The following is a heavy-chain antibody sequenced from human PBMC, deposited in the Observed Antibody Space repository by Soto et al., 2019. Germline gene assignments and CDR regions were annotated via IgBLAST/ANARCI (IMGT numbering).Heavy chain of an antibody. CDR1: GFSFSDHH. J-gene: IGHJ4*02. D-gene: IGHD3-16*01. Sequence: EVQLVESGGGLVQPGGSLRLSCETSGFSFSDHHMDWVRQAPGKGLEWIARIRSKAHSYTTYYAASVKDRFTISRDDSKNSLYLQMNSLKTEDTALYYCMRDYMRGGGFDYWGQGTLVTVSS. CDR3: MRDYMRGGGFDY. V-gene: IGHV3-72*01. CDR2: IRSKAHSYTT.